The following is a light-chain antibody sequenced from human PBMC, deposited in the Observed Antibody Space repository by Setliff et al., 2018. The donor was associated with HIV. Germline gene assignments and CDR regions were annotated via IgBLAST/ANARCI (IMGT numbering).Light chain of an antibody. CDR1: SGDIGGYNY. CDR3: GSYTTNNTVV. J-gene: IGLJ3*02. CDR2: DVT. Sequence: QSALAQPASVSESPGQSITISCTGTSGDIGGYNYVSWYQQHPGKAPKVLIYDVTSRPSGVSNRFSGSKSGSTASLTISGLQAEDEADYYCGSYTTNNTVVFGGGTKVTVL. V-gene: IGLV2-14*03.